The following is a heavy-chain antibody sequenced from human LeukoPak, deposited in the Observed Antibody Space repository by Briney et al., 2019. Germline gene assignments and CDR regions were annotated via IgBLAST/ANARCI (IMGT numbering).Heavy chain of an antibody. CDR2: IKQDGSEK. D-gene: IGHD3-3*01. V-gene: IGHV3-7*01. J-gene: IGHJ4*02. CDR3: ARLYYDFWSGYFYFDY. CDR1: GFTFSSYW. Sequence: PGGSLRLSCAASGFTFSSYWMSWVRQAPGKGLEWVANIKQDGSEKYYVDSVKGRFTISRDNAKNSLYLQMNSLRAEDTAVYYCARLYYDFWSGYFYFDYWGQGTLVTVSS.